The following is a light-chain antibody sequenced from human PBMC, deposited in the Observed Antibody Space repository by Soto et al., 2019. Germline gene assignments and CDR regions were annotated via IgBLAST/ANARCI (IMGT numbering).Light chain of an antibody. CDR3: HQRSNWPLT. V-gene: IGKV3-11*01. J-gene: IGKJ4*01. CDR1: QSVSSY. Sequence: EIVLTQSPATLSLSPGERATLSCMASQSVSSYLAWYQQKPGQAPRLLIYDASNRATGVPARFSGSGSGTDFTLTISSLEPEDFAVYYCHQRSNWPLTFGGGTKVEIK. CDR2: DAS.